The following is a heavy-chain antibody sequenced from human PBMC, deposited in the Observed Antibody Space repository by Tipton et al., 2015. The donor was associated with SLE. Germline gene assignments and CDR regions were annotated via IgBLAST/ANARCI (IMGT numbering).Heavy chain of an antibody. Sequence: SLRLSCAASGFTFSSYEMNWVRQAPGKGLEWVSYISSSGSTIYYADSVKGRFTISRDNAKNSLYLQMNSLRAEDTAVYYCARDRGERCSSTSCYGGAFVIWGQGTMVTVSS. CDR2: ISSSGSTI. V-gene: IGHV3-48*03. J-gene: IGHJ3*02. CDR1: GFTFSSYE. CDR3: ARDRGERCSSTSCYGGAFVI. D-gene: IGHD2-2*01.